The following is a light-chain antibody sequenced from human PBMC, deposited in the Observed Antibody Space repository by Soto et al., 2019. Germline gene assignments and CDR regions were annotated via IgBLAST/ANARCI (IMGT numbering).Light chain of an antibody. V-gene: IGKV3-20*01. CDR3: QQYGSSPPGT. Sequence: EIVLTQSPGTLSLSPGEGATLSCRASQSVSSSYLAWYQQKPGQAPRLLIYGASSRATGIPDRFSGSGSGTDFTLTISRLEPEDFAVYYCQQYGSSPPGTFGQGTKVDIK. CDR1: QSVSSSY. J-gene: IGKJ1*01. CDR2: GAS.